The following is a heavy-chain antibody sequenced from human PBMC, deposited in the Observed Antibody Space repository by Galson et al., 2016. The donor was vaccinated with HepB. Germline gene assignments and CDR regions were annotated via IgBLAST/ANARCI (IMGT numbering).Heavy chain of an antibody. Sequence: SLRLSCAASGFTFTSYAMSWVRQAQGKGLEWVSAISGSGTSTYYADSVRGRFTISRDNSKNTLYLQMNSLRVEDTAVYYCARDREAHYAGHSDAFELWGQGTLVIVSS. CDR3: ARDREAHYAGHSDAFEL. CDR1: GFTFTSYA. D-gene: IGHD4-23*01. J-gene: IGHJ3*01. V-gene: IGHV3-23*01. CDR2: ISGSGTST.